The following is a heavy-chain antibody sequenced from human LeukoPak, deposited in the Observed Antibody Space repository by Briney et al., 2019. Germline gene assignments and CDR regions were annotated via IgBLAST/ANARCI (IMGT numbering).Heavy chain of an antibody. V-gene: IGHV1-46*01. Sequence: ASVKVSCKASGYIFTSYYMHWVRQAPGQGLEWMGIINPSGGSTSYAQKFQGRVTMTRDTSTSTVYMELSSLRSEDTAVYYCARVTAVAVRAFDIWGQGTMVTVSS. CDR2: INPSGGST. CDR1: GYIFTSYY. D-gene: IGHD6-19*01. CDR3: ARVTAVAVRAFDI. J-gene: IGHJ3*02.